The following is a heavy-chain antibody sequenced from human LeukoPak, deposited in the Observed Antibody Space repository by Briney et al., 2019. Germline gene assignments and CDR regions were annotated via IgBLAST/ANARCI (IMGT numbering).Heavy chain of an antibody. D-gene: IGHD1-1*01. Sequence: GGSLRLSCAASGFTFDDYAMHWVRQAPGKGLEWVSGISWNSGSIGYADSVKGRFTISRDNAKNSLYLQMNSLRAEDTAIYYCARDTTYKLDSWGQGTLVTVSS. CDR2: ISWNSGSI. CDR1: GFTFDDYA. J-gene: IGHJ4*02. CDR3: ARDTTYKLDS. V-gene: IGHV3-9*01.